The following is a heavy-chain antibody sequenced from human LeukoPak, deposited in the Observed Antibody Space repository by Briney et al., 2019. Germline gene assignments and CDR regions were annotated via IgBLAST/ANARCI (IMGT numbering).Heavy chain of an antibody. CDR2: ISCSGDTT. CDR3: AKADHYYYYMDV. Sequence: GGSLRLSCAASGFTFSSYAMTWVRQAPGEGLEWVSAISCSGDTTYDADSVRGRFSISRDNSKNTLYLQANSLRAEDTAVYYCAKADHYYYYMDVWGKGTTVTVSS. V-gene: IGHV3-23*01. CDR1: GFTFSSYA. J-gene: IGHJ6*03.